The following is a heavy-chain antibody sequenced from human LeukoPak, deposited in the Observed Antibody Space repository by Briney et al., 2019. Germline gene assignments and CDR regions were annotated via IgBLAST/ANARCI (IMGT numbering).Heavy chain of an antibody. D-gene: IGHD5-18*01. Sequence: GASVRVSCKASGYTFTSYGISWVRQAPGQGLEWMGWISAYNGNTNYAQKLQGRVTMTTDTSTSTAYMELRSLRSDDTAVYYCARSRGYSYGSLSPEADYWGQGTLVTVSS. J-gene: IGHJ4*02. CDR2: ISAYNGNT. V-gene: IGHV1-18*01. CDR1: GYTFTSYG. CDR3: ARSRGYSYGSLSPEADY.